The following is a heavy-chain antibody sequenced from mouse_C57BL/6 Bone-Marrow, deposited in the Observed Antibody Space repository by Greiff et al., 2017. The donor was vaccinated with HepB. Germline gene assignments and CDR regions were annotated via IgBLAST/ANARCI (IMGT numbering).Heavy chain of an antibody. D-gene: IGHD1-1*01. CDR3: ARQGTTPNWYFDV. CDR2: ISNGGGST. Sequence: EVQRVESGGGLVQPGGSLKLSCAASGFTFSDYYMYWVRQTPEKRLEWVAYISNGGGSTYYPDTVKGRFTISRDNARNTLYLQMSRLKSEDTAMYYCARQGTTPNWYFDVWGTGTTVTVSS. J-gene: IGHJ1*03. V-gene: IGHV5-12*01. CDR1: GFTFSDYY.